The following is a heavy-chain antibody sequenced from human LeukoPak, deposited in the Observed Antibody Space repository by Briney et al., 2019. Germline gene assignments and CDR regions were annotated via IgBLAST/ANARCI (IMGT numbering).Heavy chain of an antibody. J-gene: IGHJ4*02. CDR2: INHSGST. CDR1: GGSSSGYY. Sequence: SETLSLTCAVYGGSSSGYYWSWIRQPPGKGLEWIGEINHSGSTNYNPSLKSRVTISVDTSKNQFSLKLSSVTAADTAVYYCARDYYYDSSGYYRRPTKYFDYWGQGTLVTVSS. D-gene: IGHD3-22*01. CDR3: ARDYYYDSSGYYRRPTKYFDY. V-gene: IGHV4-34*01.